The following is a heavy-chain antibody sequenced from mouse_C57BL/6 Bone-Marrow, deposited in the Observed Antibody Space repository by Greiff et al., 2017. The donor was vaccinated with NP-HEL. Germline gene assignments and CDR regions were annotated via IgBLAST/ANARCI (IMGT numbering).Heavy chain of an antibody. CDR2: IDPENGDT. Sequence: VQLQQSGAELVRPGASVKLSCTASGFNIKDDYMHWVKQRPEQGLEWIGWIDPENGDTEYASKFQGKATITADTSSNTAYLQLSSLTSEDTAVYYCTLIYYYSSSYLYYYAMDYWGQGTSVTVSS. CDR3: TLIYYYSSSYLYYYAMDY. D-gene: IGHD1-1*01. V-gene: IGHV14-4*01. J-gene: IGHJ4*01. CDR1: GFNIKDDY.